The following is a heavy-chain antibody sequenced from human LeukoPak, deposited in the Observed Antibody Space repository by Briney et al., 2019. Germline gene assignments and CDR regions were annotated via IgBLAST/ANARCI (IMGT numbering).Heavy chain of an antibody. CDR2: IYSGGST. CDR3: ARLSPYSGYDLYFDY. CDR1: GFTVXSNY. D-gene: IGHD5-12*01. J-gene: IGHJ4*02. Sequence: SXXLSXAXXGFTVXSNYMSWVRQAPGKGLEWVSVIYSGGSTYYADSVKGRFTISRDNSKNTLYLQMNSLRAEDTAVYYCARLSPYSGYDLYFDYWGQGTLVTVSS. V-gene: IGHV3-53*01.